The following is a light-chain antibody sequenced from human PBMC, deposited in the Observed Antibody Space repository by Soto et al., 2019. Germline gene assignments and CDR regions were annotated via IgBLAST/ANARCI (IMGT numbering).Light chain of an antibody. J-gene: IGKJ4*01. Sequence: EMVMTQSPATLSVSPGERATLSCRASQSVSSNLAWYQQKPGQAPRLLMYDASKRATGIPDRFSGSGSGTDFTLTISSLQSEDFAVYYCQQYNSWPLTFGGGTKVDI. CDR3: QQYNSWPLT. V-gene: IGKV3D-15*01. CDR2: DAS. CDR1: QSVSSN.